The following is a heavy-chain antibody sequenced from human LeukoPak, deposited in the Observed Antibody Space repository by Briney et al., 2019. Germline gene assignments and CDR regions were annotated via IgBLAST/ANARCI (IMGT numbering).Heavy chain of an antibody. D-gene: IGHD3-9*01. V-gene: IGHV3-74*01. CDR2: IQTDGSST. CDR1: GFTFSSYW. Sequence: GESLRLSCAASGFTFSSYWMHWVRQAPGKGLVWVSRIQTDGSSTNYAAFVKGRFTISRDDAKNTLYLQMNSLRAEDTAVYYCARDMFDWLFEDLEIGVSFDYWGQGTLVTVSS. J-gene: IGHJ4*02. CDR3: ARDMFDWLFEDLEIGVSFDY.